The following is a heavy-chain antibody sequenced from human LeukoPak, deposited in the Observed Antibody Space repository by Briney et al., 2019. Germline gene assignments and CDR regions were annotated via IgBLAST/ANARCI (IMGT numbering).Heavy chain of an antibody. V-gene: IGHV3-7*04. CDR3: AREVREVPH. CDR1: GFTFSNYW. D-gene: IGHD2-2*01. Sequence: GGSLRLSCAVSGFTFSNYWMSWVGQAPGKGLEWVAKIYQFGTEKYHVDSVKGRFTISRDNTKKSLYLQMNSLRADHTAVYYCAREVREVPHWGQGTLVTVSS. J-gene: IGHJ4*02. CDR2: IYQFGTEK.